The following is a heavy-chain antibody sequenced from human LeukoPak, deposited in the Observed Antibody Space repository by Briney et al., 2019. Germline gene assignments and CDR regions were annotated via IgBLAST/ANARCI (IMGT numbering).Heavy chain of an antibody. CDR2: ISSSSSTI. CDR1: GFTFSSYR. V-gene: IGHV3-48*02. J-gene: IGHJ5*02. D-gene: IGHD3-22*01. CDR3: ARGDSSGYGPDH. Sequence: GGSLRLSCAASGFTFSSYRMNWVRQAPGKGLEWVSYISSSSSTIYYADSVKGRFTISRDNAKNSLYLQMNSLRDEDTAVYYCARGDSSGYGPDHWGKGPLVTVSS.